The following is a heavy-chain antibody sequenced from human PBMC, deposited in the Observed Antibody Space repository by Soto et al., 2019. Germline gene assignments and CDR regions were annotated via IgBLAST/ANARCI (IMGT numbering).Heavy chain of an antibody. V-gene: IGHV3-33*01. J-gene: IGHJ6*02. CDR1: GFTFSTYG. CDR3: VRDEKWLAPSQYGMDV. CDR2: IWYDVTNK. D-gene: IGHD6-19*01. Sequence: PXVSLRLSFAACGFTFSTYGMHWVRQAPGKGLEWVAGIWYDVTNKYYADSVKGRFTISRDNSKNTLYLQMNSLRVEDTAVYYCVRDEKWLAPSQYGMDVWGQRTTVTVSS.